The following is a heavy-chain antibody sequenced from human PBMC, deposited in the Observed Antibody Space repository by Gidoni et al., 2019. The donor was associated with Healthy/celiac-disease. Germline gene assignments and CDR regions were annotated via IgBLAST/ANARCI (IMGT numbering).Heavy chain of an antibody. Sequence: VQLVESGGGLVTPGGSLRLSCAASGFTSSDYYMSWIRQPPGKGVEWVSYIIMSGSTIYYADSVKGRFTISRNNAKNSLYLQMNSLRAEDTAVYYCARDRTEVVVPAAMNWGQGTLVTVSS. CDR3: ARDRTEVVVPAAMN. D-gene: IGHD2-2*01. V-gene: IGHV3-11*01. J-gene: IGHJ4*02. CDR1: GFTSSDYY. CDR2: IIMSGSTI.